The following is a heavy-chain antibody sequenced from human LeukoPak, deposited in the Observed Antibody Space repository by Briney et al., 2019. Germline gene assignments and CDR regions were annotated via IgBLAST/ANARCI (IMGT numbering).Heavy chain of an antibody. V-gene: IGHV3-74*01. D-gene: IGHD2-21*02. Sequence: PGGSLRLSCAASGFNFSNYWMHWVRQVPGKGLVWVSRVNSDGSATTYADSVKGRFTISRDNAKKTLYLQMNSLRAEDTAVYYCARDQGDCYYFDYWGQGTLVTVSS. CDR1: GFNFSNYW. CDR3: ARDQGDCYYFDY. CDR2: VNSDGSAT. J-gene: IGHJ4*02.